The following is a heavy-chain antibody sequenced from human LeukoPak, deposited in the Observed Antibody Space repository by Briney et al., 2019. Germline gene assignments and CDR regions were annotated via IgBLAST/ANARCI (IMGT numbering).Heavy chain of an antibody. CDR3: ARGLWFGEVLRPIFDY. J-gene: IGHJ4*02. D-gene: IGHD3-10*01. V-gene: IGHV5-51*01. CDR2: IYPGDSDT. CDR1: GYRYTSYW. Sequence: GESLKISCKGSGYRYTSYWIGWVRQMPGKGLEWMGIIYPGDSDTRYSPSFQGQVTISADKSISTAYLQWSSLKASDIAIYYCARGLWFGEVLRPIFDYWGQGTLVTVSS.